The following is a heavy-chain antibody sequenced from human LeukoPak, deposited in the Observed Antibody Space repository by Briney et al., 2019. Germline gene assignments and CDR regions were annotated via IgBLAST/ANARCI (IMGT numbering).Heavy chain of an antibody. CDR3: ATQQWLEPTAPDY. J-gene: IGHJ4*02. Sequence: GGSLRLSCAASGFTFSSYAMSWVRQAPGKGLEWVSAISGSGGSTYYADSVKGRFTISRDNSKNTLYLQMNSLRAEDTAVYYCATQQWLEPTAPDYWGQGTLVTVSS. CDR2: ISGSGGST. D-gene: IGHD6-19*01. CDR1: GFTFSSYA. V-gene: IGHV3-23*01.